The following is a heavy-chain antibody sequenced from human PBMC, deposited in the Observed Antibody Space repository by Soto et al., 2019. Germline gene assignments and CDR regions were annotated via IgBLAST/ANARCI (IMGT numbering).Heavy chain of an antibody. CDR2: IYPGDSDT. Sequence: PGESLKISCKGSGFSFSTYWIAWVRQMPGKGLEWMGIIYPGDSDTKYSPSFQGQVSISADKSISTAYLQWSSLQASDTAIYFCATSPDYDLLSGYYHFDYWGEGTLVTVSS. V-gene: IGHV5-51*01. D-gene: IGHD3-9*01. J-gene: IGHJ4*02. CDR1: GFSFSTYW. CDR3: ATSPDYDLLSGYYHFDY.